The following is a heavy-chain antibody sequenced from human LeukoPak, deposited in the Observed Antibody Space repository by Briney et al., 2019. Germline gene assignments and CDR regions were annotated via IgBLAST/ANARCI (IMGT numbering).Heavy chain of an antibody. V-gene: IGHV3-30*02. J-gene: IGHJ6*03. CDR1: GFTFSSYG. CDR2: IRYDGSNK. Sequence: GGSLRLSCAASGFTFSSYGMHWVRQAPGKGLEWVAFIRYDGSNKYYADSAKGRFTISRCNSKHTLYTQMDSLRAEDTAVYYCAKGSHSGYYYYYMDVWGKGTTVTVS. D-gene: IGHD1-26*01. CDR3: AKGSHSGYYYYYMDV.